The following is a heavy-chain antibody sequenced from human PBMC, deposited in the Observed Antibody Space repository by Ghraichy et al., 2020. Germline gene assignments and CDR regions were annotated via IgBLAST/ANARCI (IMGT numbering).Heavy chain of an antibody. Sequence: GGSLRLSCAASGFTFSSYAMNWVRQAPGKGLEWVSSISGSGGSKYYADSVKGRFTISRDNSKNTLYLQMNSLRGEDTAVYYCARDGQWLAYCAYWGQGTVVTVFS. CDR3: ARDGQWLAYCAY. CDR2: ISGSGGSK. V-gene: IGHV3-23*01. CDR1: GFTFSSYA. J-gene: IGHJ4*02. D-gene: IGHD6-19*01.